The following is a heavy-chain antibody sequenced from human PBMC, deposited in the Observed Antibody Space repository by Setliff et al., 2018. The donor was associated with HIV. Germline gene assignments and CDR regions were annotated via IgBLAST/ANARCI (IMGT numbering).Heavy chain of an antibody. CDR2: IYYSGST. V-gene: IGHV4-39*07. CDR1: GYSISSSSYY. J-gene: IGHJ3*02. D-gene: IGHD1-26*01. Sequence: SETLSLTCAVSGYSISSSSYYWGWIRQPPGKGLEWIGSIYYSGSTYYNPSLKSRVTISVDTSKNQFSLKLSSVTAADTAVYYCARVEGATPDAFDIWGQGTMVTVSS. CDR3: ARVEGATPDAFDI.